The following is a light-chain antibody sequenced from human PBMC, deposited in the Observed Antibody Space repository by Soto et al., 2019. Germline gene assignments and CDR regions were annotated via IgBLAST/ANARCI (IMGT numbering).Light chain of an antibody. Sequence: EIVLTQPPATLSLSPGERATLSCRASQSVSRYLAWYQQKPGQAPRLLIYDASKRATGISARFSGSGSGTDFTLTISSLEPEDFAVYYCQQRSNWPVTFGQGTKVDIK. V-gene: IGKV3-11*01. J-gene: IGKJ1*01. CDR1: QSVSRY. CDR2: DAS. CDR3: QQRSNWPVT.